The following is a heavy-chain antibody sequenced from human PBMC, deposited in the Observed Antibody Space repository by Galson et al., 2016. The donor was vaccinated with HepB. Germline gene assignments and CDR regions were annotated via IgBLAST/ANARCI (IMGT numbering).Heavy chain of an antibody. J-gene: IGHJ6*02. CDR3: ATRRHGSSWSSYHGLDV. CDR1: VYTVTQLS. CDR2: FEPEDGET. D-gene: IGHD6-6*01. Sequence: SGKVSCKVSVYTVTQLSMHWVRQLPGKGLEWMGGFEPEDGETIYSQKFRGRVTMTADTPTDTAYMEVSSLRSDDTAVYYCATRRHGSSWSSYHGLDVWGQGTTVTVSS. V-gene: IGHV1-24*01.